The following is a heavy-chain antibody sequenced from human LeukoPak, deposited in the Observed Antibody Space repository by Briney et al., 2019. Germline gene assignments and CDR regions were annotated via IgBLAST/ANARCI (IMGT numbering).Heavy chain of an antibody. CDR3: ARCASNRGWSFDY. CDR1: GGSISSYS. CDR2: IYTSGTT. D-gene: IGHD6-19*01. J-gene: IGHJ4*02. V-gene: IGHV4-4*07. Sequence: SETLSLTCTVSGGSISSYSWSWIRQPAGKGLEWVGHIYTSGTTVYNPSLKSRVAVSVDTSKNLFSLKVSSVTAADTAMYYCARCASNRGWSFDYWGQGALVTVSS.